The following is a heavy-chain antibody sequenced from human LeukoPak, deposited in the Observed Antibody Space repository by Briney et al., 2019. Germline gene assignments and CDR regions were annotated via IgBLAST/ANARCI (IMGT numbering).Heavy chain of an antibody. Sequence: GGSLRPSCSASGFTFSSYAMHWVRQAPGKGLEYVSAISSNGGSTYYADSVKGRFTISRDNSKNTLYLQMSSLRAEDTAVYYCVKDLQTSRSGYSYAPFDYWGQGTLVTVSS. CDR2: ISSNGGST. CDR1: GFTFSSYA. J-gene: IGHJ4*02. CDR3: VKDLQTSRSGYSYAPFDY. V-gene: IGHV3-64D*06. D-gene: IGHD5-18*01.